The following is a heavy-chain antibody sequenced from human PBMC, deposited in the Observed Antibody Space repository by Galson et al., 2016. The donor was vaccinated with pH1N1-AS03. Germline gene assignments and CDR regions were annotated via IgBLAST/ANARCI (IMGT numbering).Heavy chain of an antibody. V-gene: IGHV3-30*04. J-gene: IGHJ4*02. CDR3: VADLDY. Sequence: SLRLSCAASGFTFNNYAMDWVRQAPGKGLEWVAVISYDGTNKYYADSVKVRFTISRDNSKNTLYLQMNSLRVEDTAVYYCVADLDYWGQGTLVTVSS. CDR1: GFTFNNYA. D-gene: IGHD6-13*01. CDR2: ISYDGTNK.